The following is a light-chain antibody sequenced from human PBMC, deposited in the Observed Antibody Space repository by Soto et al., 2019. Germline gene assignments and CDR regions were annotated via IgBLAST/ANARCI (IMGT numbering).Light chain of an antibody. CDR1: QSVSSSY. CDR2: GAS. CDR3: EQYGSSRTWT. J-gene: IGKJ1*01. Sequence: EIGLTQSPGTLPLSPGERATLSCRASQSVSSSYLAWYQQNPGQAPRLLIYGASSRATGIPDRFRGSGSGTAVTLYISRLQPEDFAVYYCEQYGSSRTWTFGQGTKVEIK. V-gene: IGKV3-20*01.